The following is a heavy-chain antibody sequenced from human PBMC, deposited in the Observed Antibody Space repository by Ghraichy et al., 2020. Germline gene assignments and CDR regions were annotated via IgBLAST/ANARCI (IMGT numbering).Heavy chain of an antibody. Sequence: SETLSLTCAVYGGSFSGYYWSWIRQPPGKGLEWIGEINHSGSTNYNPSLKSRVTISVDTSKNQFSLKLSSVTAADTAVYYCARRDDWEWLPPPWGMDVWGQGTTVTVSS. D-gene: IGHD3-3*01. V-gene: IGHV4-34*01. CDR3: ARRDDWEWLPPPWGMDV. J-gene: IGHJ6*02. CDR1: GGSFSGYY. CDR2: INHSGST.